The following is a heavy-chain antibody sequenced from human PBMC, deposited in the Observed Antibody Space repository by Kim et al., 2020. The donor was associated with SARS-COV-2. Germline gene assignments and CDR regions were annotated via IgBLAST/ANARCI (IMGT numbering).Heavy chain of an antibody. D-gene: IGHD5-12*01. CDR1: GFTFDDYA. J-gene: IGHJ4*02. CDR2: INWEGRNT. V-gene: IGHV3-43D*03. CDR3: AKDGGGGGSDKGGYGFAS. Sequence: GGSLRLSCAASGFTFDDYAMHWVRETPGKGLEWVSLINWEGRNTYYADSVKGRFTISRDNSKNTLYLQMNNLRPEDTALYYCAKDGGGGGSDKGGYGFASWGQGTLVTVFS.